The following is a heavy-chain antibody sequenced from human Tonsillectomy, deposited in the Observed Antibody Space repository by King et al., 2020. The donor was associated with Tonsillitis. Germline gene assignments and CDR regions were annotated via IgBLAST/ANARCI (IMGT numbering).Heavy chain of an antibody. CDR2: INWNGGRT. V-gene: IGHV3-20*04. Sequence: VQLVESGGGLVRPGGSLRLSCAASGVTFEDYGMSWVRQAPGTGLEWVSGINWNGGRTGYADSVKGRFTISRDNAKNSLYLQMDSLRAEDTALYYCARGRGIAAGYFDYWGQGTLVTVSS. CDR1: GVTFEDYG. J-gene: IGHJ4*02. CDR3: ARGRGIAAGYFDY. D-gene: IGHD6-13*01.